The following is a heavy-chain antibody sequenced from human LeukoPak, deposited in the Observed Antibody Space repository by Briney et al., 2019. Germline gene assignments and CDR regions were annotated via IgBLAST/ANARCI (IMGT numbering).Heavy chain of an antibody. D-gene: IGHD2-15*01. V-gene: IGHV6-1*01. CDR2: TYYRSKWYN. J-gene: IGHJ3*02. CDR3: ARPQDIVDRSRGQNAFDI. Sequence: SQTLSLTCALSGDSVSSNSAAWNWIRQSPSRGLEWLGRTYYRSKWYNDYAVSVKSRITINPDTSKNQFSLKLSSVTAADTAVYYCARPQDIVDRSRGQNAFDIWGQGTMVTVSS. CDR1: GDSVSSNSAA.